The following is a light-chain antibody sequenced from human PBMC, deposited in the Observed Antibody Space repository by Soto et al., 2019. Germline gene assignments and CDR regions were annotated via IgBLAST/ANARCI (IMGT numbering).Light chain of an antibody. CDR1: QSISSY. CDR3: QQSSSTPQT. J-gene: IGKJ4*01. V-gene: IGKV1-39*01. CDR2: VAS. Sequence: DIKLTQSPSSLSACGGERVPITGRARQSISSYLSWYQQKPGKAPKLLINVASTLQSGVPSRFSGSGSGTEFTLAISSLQPEDFATYYCQQSSSTPQTFGGGTKVDIK.